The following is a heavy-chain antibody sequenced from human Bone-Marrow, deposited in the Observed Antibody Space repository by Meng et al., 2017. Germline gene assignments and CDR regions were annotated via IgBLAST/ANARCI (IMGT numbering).Heavy chain of an antibody. CDR3: ARTCRDGYNFDY. V-gene: IGHV4-34*01. CDR2: INHSGST. CDR1: GGSFSGYC. Sequence: QVRLQQGGAGLLKPSETLSLTCAVYGGSFSGYCWSWIRQPPGKGLEWIGEINHSGSTNYNPSLKSRVTISVDTSKNQFSLKLSSVTAADTAVYYCARTCRDGYNFDYWGQGTLVTVSS. J-gene: IGHJ4*02. D-gene: IGHD5-24*01.